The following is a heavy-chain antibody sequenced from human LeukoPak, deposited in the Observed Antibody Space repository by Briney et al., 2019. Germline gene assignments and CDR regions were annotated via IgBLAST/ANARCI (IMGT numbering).Heavy chain of an antibody. CDR2: ISAYNGNT. CDR1: GYTFTSYG. V-gene: IGHV1-18*01. CDR3: AREVGYYYDSSGYYLFDY. Sequence: ASVKVSCKASGYTFTSYGISWVRQAPGQGLEWMGWISAYNGNTNYAQKLQGRVTMTTDTSTSTAYVELRSLRSDDTAVYYCAREVGYYYDSSGYYLFDYWGQGTLVTVSS. J-gene: IGHJ4*02. D-gene: IGHD3-22*01.